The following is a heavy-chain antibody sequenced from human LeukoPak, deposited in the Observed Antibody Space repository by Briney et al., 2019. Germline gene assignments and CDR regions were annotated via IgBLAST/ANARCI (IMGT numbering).Heavy chain of an antibody. D-gene: IGHD6-13*01. CDR1: GLTFSSYW. J-gene: IGHJ4*02. V-gene: IGHV3-7*01. CDR3: ARSIAAASSSYYFDY. CDR2: IKQDGSEK. Sequence: PGGSLRLSCAASGLTFSSYWMSWVRQAPGKGLEWVANIKQDGSEKYYVDSVKGRFTISRDNAKNSLYLQMNSLRAEDTAVYYCARSIAAASSSYYFDYWDQGTLVTVSS.